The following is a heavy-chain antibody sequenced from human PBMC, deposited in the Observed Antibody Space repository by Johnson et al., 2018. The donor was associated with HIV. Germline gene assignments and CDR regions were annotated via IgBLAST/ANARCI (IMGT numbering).Heavy chain of an antibody. V-gene: IGHV3-13*01. CDR1: GFTFSDYY. CDR2: IGTAGDT. Sequence: VQLVESGGGVVQPGRSLRLSCAASGFTFSDYYMSWIRQAPGKGLEWVSAIGTAGDTYYPGSVKGRFTISRDNSKNTLYLQMNSLRVEDTAVYYCAKDGSDIVVVPAAPDAFDIWGQGTRVTVSS. J-gene: IGHJ3*02. D-gene: IGHD2-2*01. CDR3: AKDGSDIVVVPAAPDAFDI.